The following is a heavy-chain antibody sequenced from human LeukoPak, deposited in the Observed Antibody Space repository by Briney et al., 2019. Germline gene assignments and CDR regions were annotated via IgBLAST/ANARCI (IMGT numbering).Heavy chain of an antibody. D-gene: IGHD2/OR15-2a*01. V-gene: IGHV1-8*01. CDR1: GYTFTSYD. CDR3: ARGWRSPSTLNAFDI. Sequence: ASVKVSCKASGYTFTSYDINWVRQATGQGLVWMGWMNPNSGNTGYAQKFQGRVTMTRNTSISTAYMELSSLRSEDTAVYYCARGWRSPSTLNAFDIWGQGTMVTVSS. CDR2: MNPNSGNT. J-gene: IGHJ3*02.